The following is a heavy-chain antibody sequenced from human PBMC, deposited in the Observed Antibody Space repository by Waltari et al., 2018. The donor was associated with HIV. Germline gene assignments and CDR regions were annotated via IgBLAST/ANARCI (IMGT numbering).Heavy chain of an antibody. CDR1: GDTVSSSTSA. V-gene: IGHV6-1*01. Sequence: QVVLQQLGPGLLKSSQTLSLTSAISGDTVSSSTSAWTWVRQSPSRGLEWLGRTYYRSKWYSDYALSVRSRITIRADTSKNQFSLQLNSVTPEDTAVYFCARDGPGDYYYYGVDVWGLGTTITVSS. CDR2: TYYRSKWYS. J-gene: IGHJ6*02. CDR3: ARDGPGDYYYYGVDV. D-gene: IGHD1-1*01.